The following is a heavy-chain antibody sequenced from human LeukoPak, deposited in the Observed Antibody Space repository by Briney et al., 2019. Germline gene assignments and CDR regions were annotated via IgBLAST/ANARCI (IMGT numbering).Heavy chain of an antibody. CDR2: ISSSSSYI. D-gene: IGHD6-25*01. CDR1: GFTFSSYS. CDR3: ARGHSSEWRDFDC. J-gene: IGHJ4*02. V-gene: IGHV3-21*01. Sequence: GGSLRLSCAASGFTFSSYSMTWVRQAPGKGLEWVSSISSSSSYIYYADSVKGRFTISRDNAKNSLYLQMNSLRAEDTAVYYCARGHSSEWRDFDCWGQGTLVTVSS.